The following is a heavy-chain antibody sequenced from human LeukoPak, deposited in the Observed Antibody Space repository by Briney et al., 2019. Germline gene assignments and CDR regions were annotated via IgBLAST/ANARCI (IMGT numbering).Heavy chain of an antibody. CDR2: ISGSGGNT. V-gene: IGHV3-23*01. J-gene: IGHJ4*02. Sequence: PGGSLRLSCAASGFTFSRYGMSWVRQAPGKGLEWVSGISGSGGNTYYADSVKGRFTISRDNSKNTLYLQMSRLRAEDTAVYYCAKIGPYYYDSSGYYYDYWGQGTLVTVSP. CDR1: GFTFSRYG. CDR3: AKIGPYYYDSSGYYYDY. D-gene: IGHD3-22*01.